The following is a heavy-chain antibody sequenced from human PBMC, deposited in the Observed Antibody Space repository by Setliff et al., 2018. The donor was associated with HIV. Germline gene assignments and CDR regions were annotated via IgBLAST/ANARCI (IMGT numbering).Heavy chain of an antibody. J-gene: IGHJ4*02. CDR2: IQHSGRI. CDR3: ARHGRLSGSYWGGGDY. V-gene: IGHV4-34*01. Sequence: SETLSLTCAVYGGSFSGYCWSWIRQPPGKGLEWIGEIQHSGRINYNPSLRSRVTTSVDTSKNQFSLKLTSVTAADTAVYYCARHGRLSGSYWGGGDYWGQGTLVTVSS. CDR1: GGSFSGYC. D-gene: IGHD1-26*01.